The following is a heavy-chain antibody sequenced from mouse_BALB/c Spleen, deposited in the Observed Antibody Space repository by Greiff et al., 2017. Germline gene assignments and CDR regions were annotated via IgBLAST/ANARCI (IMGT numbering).Heavy chain of an antibody. D-gene: IGHD2-3*01. CDR3: SRGFYDVYYGDY. CDR2: ISTYYGDA. CDR1: GYTFTDYA. Sequence: QVQLKESGAELVRPGVSVKISCKGSGYTFTDYAMHWVKQSHAKSLEWIGVISTYYGDASYNQKFKGKATMTVDKSSSTAYMELARLTSEESAIYYCSRGFYDVYYGDYWGQGTTLTVSS. V-gene: IGHV1S137*01. J-gene: IGHJ2*01.